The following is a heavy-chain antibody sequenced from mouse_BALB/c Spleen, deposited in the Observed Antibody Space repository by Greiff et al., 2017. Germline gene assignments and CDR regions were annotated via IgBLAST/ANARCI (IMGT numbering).Heavy chain of an antibody. D-gene: IGHD1-1*01. CDR2: ISDGGSYT. V-gene: IGHV5-4*02. J-gene: IGHJ4*01. Sequence: DVMLVESGGGLVKPGGSLKLSCAASGFTFSDYYMYWVRQTPEKRLEWVATISDGGSYTYYPDSVKGRFTISRDNAKNNLYLQMSSLKSEDTAMYYCARGITTAYAMDYWGQGTSVTVSS. CDR1: GFTFSDYY. CDR3: ARGITTAYAMDY.